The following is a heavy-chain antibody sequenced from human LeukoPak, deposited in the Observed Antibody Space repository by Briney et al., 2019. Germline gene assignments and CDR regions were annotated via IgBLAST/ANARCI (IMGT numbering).Heavy chain of an antibody. CDR1: GFTFSSYG. Sequence: GGSLRLSCAASGFTFSSYGMHWVRQAPGKGLEWVAFIRYDGSNKYYADSVKGRFTISRDNSKSTLYIQMNSLRAEDTAVYYCARAKPKNMVRGLIMRRGSRYYFDYWGQGTLVTVSS. J-gene: IGHJ4*02. CDR2: IRYDGSNK. CDR3: ARAKPKNMVRGLIMRRGSRYYFDY. D-gene: IGHD3-10*01. V-gene: IGHV3-30*02.